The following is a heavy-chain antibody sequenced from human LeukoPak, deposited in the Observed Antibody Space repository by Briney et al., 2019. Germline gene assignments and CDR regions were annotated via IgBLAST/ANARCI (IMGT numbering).Heavy chain of an antibody. V-gene: IGHV4-38-2*02. CDR2: IYHSGST. J-gene: IGHJ4*02. D-gene: IGHD6-6*01. CDR3: ARHEYSSPTDY. Sequence: SETLSLTCTVSGYSISSGYYWGWIRQPPGKGLEWIGSIYHSGSTYYNPSLKSRVTISVDTSKNQFSLKLSSVTAADTAVYYCARHEYSSPTDYWGQGTLVTVSS. CDR1: GYSISSGYY.